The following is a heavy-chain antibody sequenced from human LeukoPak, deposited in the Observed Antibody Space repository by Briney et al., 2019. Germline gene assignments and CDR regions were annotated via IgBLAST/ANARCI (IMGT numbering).Heavy chain of an antibody. J-gene: IGHJ3*02. D-gene: IGHD1-26*01. CDR1: GFTVSSNY. V-gene: IGHV3-66*02. Sequence: PGGSLRLSXAASGFTVSSNYMSWVRQAPGKGLEWVSVIYSGGSTYYADSVKGRFTISRDNSKNTLYLQMNSLRAEDTAVYYCARDGDSGSQDAFDIWGQGTMVTVSS. CDR3: ARDGDSGSQDAFDI. CDR2: IYSGGST.